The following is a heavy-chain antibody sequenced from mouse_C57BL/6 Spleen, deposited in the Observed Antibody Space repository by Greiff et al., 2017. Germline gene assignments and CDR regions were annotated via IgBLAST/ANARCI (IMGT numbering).Heavy chain of an antibody. CDR1: GYTFTSSW. Sequence: QVQLQQPGAELVMPGASVKLSCKASGYTFTSSWMHWVKQRPGQGLEWIGEIDPSDSYTNYNQKFKGKSTLTVDKSSSTAYMQLSSLTSEDSAVYYCARENYYGSSRYVDVWGTGTTVTVSS. J-gene: IGHJ1*03. CDR3: ARENYYGSSRYVDV. D-gene: IGHD1-1*01. V-gene: IGHV1-69*01. CDR2: IDPSDSYT.